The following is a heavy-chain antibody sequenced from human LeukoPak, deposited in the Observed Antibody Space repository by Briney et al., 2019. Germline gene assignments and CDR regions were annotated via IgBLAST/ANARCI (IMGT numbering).Heavy chain of an antibody. CDR3: AKEGSWAYFDY. D-gene: IGHD6-13*01. J-gene: IGHJ4*02. Sequence: GGSLRLSCAASGFTVSSNYMSWVRQAPGKGLEWVSVIYSGGSTYYADSVKGRFTISRDNSKNTLYLQMNSLRAEDTAVYYCAKEGSWAYFDYWGQGTLVPVSS. V-gene: IGHV3-66*01. CDR2: IYSGGST. CDR1: GFTVSSNY.